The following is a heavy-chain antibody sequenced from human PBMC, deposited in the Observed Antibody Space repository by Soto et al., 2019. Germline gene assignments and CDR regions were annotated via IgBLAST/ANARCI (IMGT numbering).Heavy chain of an antibody. CDR2: ISGSGGKS. D-gene: IGHD3-22*01. CDR3: AIRASYYDSSGYFDY. J-gene: IGHJ4*02. CDR1: GFTFSTYA. V-gene: IGHV3-23*01. Sequence: GGSLRLSCAGSGFTFSTYAMSWVRQAPGKGLEWVSTISGSGGKSYYADSVKGRFTISRDNAKNTLYLQMNSLRAEDTAVYYCAIRASYYDSSGYFDYWGQGTLVTVSS.